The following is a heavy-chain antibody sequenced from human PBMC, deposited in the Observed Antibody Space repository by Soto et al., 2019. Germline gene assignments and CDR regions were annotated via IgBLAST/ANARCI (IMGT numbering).Heavy chain of an antibody. CDR3: VRVFDTYYFDL. D-gene: IGHD3-9*01. J-gene: IGHJ4*02. CDR2: IGSDGTNK. CDR1: GFTFSTYG. V-gene: IGHV3-33*01. Sequence: QVQLVESGGGVVQPGRSLRLSCAASGFTFSTYGMHWVRQAPGKGLGWVALIGSDGTNKYYADSVKGRFTISRDNSKKTLYLQMNSLRAEDSAVYCCVRVFDTYYFDLWGQGNLVTVSS.